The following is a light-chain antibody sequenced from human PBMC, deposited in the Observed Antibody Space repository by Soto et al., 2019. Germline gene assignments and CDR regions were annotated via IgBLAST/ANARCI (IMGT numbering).Light chain of an antibody. CDR3: QQRTKWPPT. CDR1: QSVRND. J-gene: IGKJ4*01. Sequence: EIVLTQSPATLSLSPGERATLSCRASQSVRNDLVWYHQKPGQAPRVLIYSASNRATGLPARFSGSGSGTDFTLTISSLEPEDFAVYYCQQRTKWPPTFGGGTKVEMK. CDR2: SAS. V-gene: IGKV3-11*01.